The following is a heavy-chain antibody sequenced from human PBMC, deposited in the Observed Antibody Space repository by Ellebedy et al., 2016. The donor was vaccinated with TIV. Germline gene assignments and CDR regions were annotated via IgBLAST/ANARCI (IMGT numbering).Heavy chain of an antibody. CDR3: AREARGTVVTLS. J-gene: IGHJ4*02. Sequence: GGSLRLSXVASGFTFRSYGMLWVRRAPGTGLGWVPIFWHDGSNKYYGDSVKGRFTISRDNSKNTLYLQMNSLRAEDTATYYCAREARGTVVTLSWGQGTVVTVSS. V-gene: IGHV3-33*01. D-gene: IGHD2-21*02. CDR1: GFTFRSYG. CDR2: FWHDGSNK.